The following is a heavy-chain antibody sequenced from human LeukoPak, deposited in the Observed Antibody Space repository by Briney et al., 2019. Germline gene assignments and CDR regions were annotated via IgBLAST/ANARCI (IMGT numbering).Heavy chain of an antibody. CDR1: GGSISSGGYS. Sequence: SETLSLTCAVPGGSISSGGYSWSWIRLPPGKGLEWIGYISDSGSTYYNPSLKGRVTISVDRSKNQFSLKLSSVTAADTAVYYCARASPRLGALDIWGQGTMVTVSS. D-gene: IGHD3-16*01. V-gene: IGHV4-30-2*01. CDR3: ARASPRLGALDI. CDR2: ISDSGST. J-gene: IGHJ3*02.